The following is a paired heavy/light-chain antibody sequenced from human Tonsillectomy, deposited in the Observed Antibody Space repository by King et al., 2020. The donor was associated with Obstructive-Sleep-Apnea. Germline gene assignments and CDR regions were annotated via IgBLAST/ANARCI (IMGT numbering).Light chain of an antibody. CDR3: QVWDNNGGQPIWV. V-gene: IGLV3-21*01. J-gene: IGLJ3*02. Sequence: SYILTQPPSVSVAPGKTARITCGGDKVGNKRVHWYHQKPGQAPVLVIYDVHDRPSGIPERFSGSNSENTATLTISRVEAGDEADYYCQVWDNNGGQPIWVFGGGTQLTVL. CDR2: DVH. CDR1: KVGNKR.
Heavy chain of an antibody. CDR1: GYRFSDNW. CDR3: ARRGDEIDWYFDL. V-gene: IGHV5-51*01. Sequence: EVQLVQSGADVKEPGQSLKISCKASGYRFSDNWIGWVRQKPGKGLEWMGIIYPADSDTRYSPSFQGQVTMSTDKSINTAYLQWSSLKASDTAIYYCARRGDEIDWYFDLWGRGTLVTVSS. J-gene: IGHJ2*01. CDR2: IYPADSDT. D-gene: IGHD3-16*01.